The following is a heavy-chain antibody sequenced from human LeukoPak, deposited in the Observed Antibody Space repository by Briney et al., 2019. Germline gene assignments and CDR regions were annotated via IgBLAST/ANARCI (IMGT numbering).Heavy chain of an antibody. CDR2: IYYSGST. CDR3: ASHLYCGGDCYQFDY. V-gene: IGHV4-59*01. Sequence: SETLSLACTVSGGSISSYYWSWIRQPPGKGLEWIGYIYYSGSTNYNPSLKSRATISADTSKNQFSLKLSSVTAADTAVYYCASHLYCGGDCYQFDYWGQGTLVTVS. J-gene: IGHJ4*02. CDR1: GGSISSYY. D-gene: IGHD2-21*02.